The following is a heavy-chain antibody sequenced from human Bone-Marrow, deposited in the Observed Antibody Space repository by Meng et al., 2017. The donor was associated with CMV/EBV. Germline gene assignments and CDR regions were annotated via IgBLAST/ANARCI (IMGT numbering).Heavy chain of an antibody. CDR1: GYTFTNYA. CDR3: ARGRRRYSSSWEGFEY. CDR2: ISTYNGKA. Sequence: ASVKVSCKASGYTFTNYAITWVRQAPGQGLEWMGWISTYNGKANYAQKFQDRVTMTTDTSTSIAYMEVRSLRSEDTAVYYCARGRRRYSSSWEGFEYWGQGTRVTGSS. J-gene: IGHJ4*02. V-gene: IGHV1-18*01. D-gene: IGHD6-13*01.